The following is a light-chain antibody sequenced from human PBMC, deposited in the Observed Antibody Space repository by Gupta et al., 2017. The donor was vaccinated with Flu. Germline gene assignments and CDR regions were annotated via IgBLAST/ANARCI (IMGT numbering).Light chain of an antibody. J-gene: IGLJ3*02. V-gene: IGLV8-61*01. CDR2: STN. CDR1: SGSVSISYY. Sequence: THGPSFSVSPGGTVTLTCGLSSGSVSISYYPSWYQQTPGQAPRALIYSTNTRSSGVPDRFSGSILGNKAALTITGAQADDESDYYCVLYMGSGIWMFGGGTKLTVL. CDR3: VLYMGSGIWM.